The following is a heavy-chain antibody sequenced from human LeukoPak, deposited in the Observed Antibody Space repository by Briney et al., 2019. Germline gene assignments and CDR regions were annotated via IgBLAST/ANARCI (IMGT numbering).Heavy chain of an antibody. D-gene: IGHD6-13*01. CDR1: GFTFDDYA. V-gene: IGHV3-9*01. J-gene: IGHJ5*02. Sequence: PGRSLRLSCAASGFTFDDYAMHWVRHAPGKGLEWVSGISWNSGSIGYADSVKGRFTISRDNAKNSLYLQMNSLRAEDTALYYCAKDLSAAAGMIGAAWGQGTLVTVSS. CDR3: AKDLSAAAGMIGAA. CDR2: ISWNSGSI.